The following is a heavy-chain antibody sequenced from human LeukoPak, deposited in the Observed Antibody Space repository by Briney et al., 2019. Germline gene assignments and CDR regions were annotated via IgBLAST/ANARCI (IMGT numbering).Heavy chain of an antibody. J-gene: IGHJ4*02. D-gene: IGHD3-10*01. CDR1: GFTFSSYG. CDR3: AKGGGKYFDY. Sequence: GALRLSCAASGFTFSSYGMSWVRQAPGKGLEWVSAISGSGGSTYYADSVKGRFTISRDNSKNTLYLQMNSLRAEDTGVYYCAKGGGKYFDYWGQGTLVTVSS. CDR2: ISGSGGST. V-gene: IGHV3-23*01.